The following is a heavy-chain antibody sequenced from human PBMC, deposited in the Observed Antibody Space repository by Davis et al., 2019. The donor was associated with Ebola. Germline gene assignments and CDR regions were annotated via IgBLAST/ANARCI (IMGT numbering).Heavy chain of an antibody. CDR2: ISSNGGST. Sequence: GGSLTLSCAASGFTFSSYAMHWVRQAPGKGLEYVSAISSNGGSTYYANSVKGRFTIARDTSKNTPYLQMGSLRAEDMAVYYCARDFRLGLDYYYGMDVWGQGTTVTVSS. V-gene: IGHV3-64*01. D-gene: IGHD3-16*01. CDR3: ARDFRLGLDYYYGMDV. CDR1: GFTFSSYA. J-gene: IGHJ6*02.